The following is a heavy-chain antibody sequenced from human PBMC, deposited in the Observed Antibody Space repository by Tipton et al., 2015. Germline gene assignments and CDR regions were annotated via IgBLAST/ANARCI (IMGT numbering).Heavy chain of an antibody. CDR1: GFTFSSYK. J-gene: IGHJ4*02. CDR3: ARAGRHYDSSGHYSY. D-gene: IGHD3-22*01. Sequence: SLRLSCAASGFTFSSYKMNWVCQAPGKGLEWVSSISSSSSYIYYGDSVKGRFTISRDNAKNSLYLQMNSLRAEDTAVYYCARAGRHYDSSGHYSYWGQGTLVTVSS. V-gene: IGHV3-21*01. CDR2: ISSSSSYI.